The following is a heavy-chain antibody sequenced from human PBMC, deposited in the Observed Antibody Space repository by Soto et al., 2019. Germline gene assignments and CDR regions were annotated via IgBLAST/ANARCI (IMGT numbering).Heavy chain of an antibody. V-gene: IGHV3-48*01. CDR2: ISSDRGTI. CDR3: ARDSPAPNWDKRNWFDT. CDR1: GFTFSSFN. Sequence: LVESGGTLVQPGGSLRLSCAASGFTFSSFNMIWVRQAPGKGLEWISYISSDRGTIYYADSVKGRFTIYRDDASNSLYLQMNNVRVEDTAVYYCARDSPAPNWDKRNWFDTWGQGTLVTVSS. D-gene: IGHD1-26*01. J-gene: IGHJ5*02.